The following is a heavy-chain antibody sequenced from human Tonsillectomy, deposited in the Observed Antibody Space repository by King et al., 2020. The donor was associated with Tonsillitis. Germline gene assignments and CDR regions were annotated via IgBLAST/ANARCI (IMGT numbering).Heavy chain of an antibody. CDR3: GRRSLTTAWALDY. Sequence: VQLVESGGGLVQPGGSLRLSCAGSGFPFSAYWMTWVRQAPGEGLEWVADIKDDGSQTYCVESVKGRFTVSRDNAKNSLYLQMSSLRAGDTAVYYCGRRSLTTAWALDYWGQGTLVTVSS. J-gene: IGHJ4*02. CDR2: IKDDGSQT. CDR1: GFPFSAYW. V-gene: IGHV3-7*03. D-gene: IGHD2/OR15-2a*01.